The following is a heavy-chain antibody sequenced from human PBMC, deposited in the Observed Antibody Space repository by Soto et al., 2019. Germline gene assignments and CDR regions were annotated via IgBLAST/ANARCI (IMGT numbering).Heavy chain of an antibody. CDR2: IYHSGSI. J-gene: IGHJ4*02. V-gene: IGHV4-4*02. CDR3: AREPLT. CDR1: NASISSRKW. Sequence: PSETLSLTCTVSNASISSRKWWTWVRQTPGKGLEWIGEIYHSGSINHNPSLKSRVTMSVDKSNNQFSLKMTSVTAADTAVYYSAREPLTWGQGTLVTVSS.